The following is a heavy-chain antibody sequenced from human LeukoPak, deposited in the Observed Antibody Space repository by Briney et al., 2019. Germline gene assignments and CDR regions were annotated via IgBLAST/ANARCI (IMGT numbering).Heavy chain of an antibody. CDR3: ARAPVTSCRGAFCYPFDI. V-gene: IGHV3-23*01. D-gene: IGHD2-15*01. J-gene: IGHJ4*02. CDR2: TSSSDAGT. Sequence: GGSLRLSCAASGFALSSYAMSWVRQAPGKGLEWVSATSSSDAGTYHAESVRGRFTISRDNSKNTLYPQMNSLRADDAAVYYCARAPVTSCRGAFCYPFDIWGQGTLVTVSS. CDR1: GFALSSYA.